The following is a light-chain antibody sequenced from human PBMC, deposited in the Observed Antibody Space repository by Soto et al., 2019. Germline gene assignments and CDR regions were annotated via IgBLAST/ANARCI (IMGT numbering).Light chain of an antibody. CDR2: AAS. Sequence: DIQMTQSPSSVSASVGDRVTMTCRASQGINSWLAWYQQKPGKAPKLLIYAASNLQSGVPSSFSGSGSGTDFTLTISSLQPEDFATYYCQQANSFPWTFGQGTKVEIK. J-gene: IGKJ1*01. CDR3: QQANSFPWT. V-gene: IGKV1-12*01. CDR1: QGINSW.